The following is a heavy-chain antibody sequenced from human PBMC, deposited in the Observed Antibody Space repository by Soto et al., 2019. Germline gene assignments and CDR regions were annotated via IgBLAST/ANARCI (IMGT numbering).Heavy chain of an antibody. CDR2: IYSGGST. CDR1: GFTFSSNY. D-gene: IGHD2-15*01. CDR3: AGCNSGMCYFNY. Sequence: EVQLVESGGDLVQPGGSLRLSCAASGFTFSSNYMSWVRQAPGKGLEWVSVIYSGGSTYYADSVKGRFTISRDNSKNTLNLQMNSLRAEDTAVYYCAGCNSGMCYFNYWGQGTLVAVSS. V-gene: IGHV3-66*01. J-gene: IGHJ4*02.